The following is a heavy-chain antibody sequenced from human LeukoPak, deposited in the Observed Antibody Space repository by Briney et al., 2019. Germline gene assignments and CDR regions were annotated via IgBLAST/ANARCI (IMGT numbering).Heavy chain of an antibody. D-gene: IGHD3-10*01. CDR1: GFSLTTYG. V-gene: IGHV3-33*01. J-gene: IGHJ4*02. Sequence: GGSLRRSCAASGFSLTTYGTHWLRQAPGKGLEWVAVIWYDGSRKFYGDSVKGRFTVSRDTFENTMYLQMNSLRVEDTAVYYCARDGGSGIDYWGQGTLVTVSS. CDR2: IWYDGSRK. CDR3: ARDGGSGIDY.